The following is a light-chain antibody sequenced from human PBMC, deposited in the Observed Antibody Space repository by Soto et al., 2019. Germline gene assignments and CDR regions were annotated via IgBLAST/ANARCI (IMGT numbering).Light chain of an antibody. CDR2: RNN. Sequence: QSVLTQPPSASGTPGQRVTLSCSGSSSNIGTNNVHWFQQFPGTAPNLLIYRNNRRPSGVPDRFSGSKSGTSASLAISGLRSEDEADYYCAAWDDSLSAWVFGGGTKLTVL. CDR3: AAWDDSLSAWV. CDR1: SSNIGTNN. V-gene: IGLV1-47*01. J-gene: IGLJ3*02.